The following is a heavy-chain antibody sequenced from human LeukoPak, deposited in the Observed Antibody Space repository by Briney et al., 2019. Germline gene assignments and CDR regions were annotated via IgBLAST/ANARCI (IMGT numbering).Heavy chain of an antibody. Sequence: GGSLRLSCAASGSTFSSYGMHWLRQAPGKGLEWGAVISYDGSNTYYADSVKGRFTISRDNSKNMLYLQMNSLRAEDRAVYYCAKPYYYASRSYMDYWGQGTLVTVSS. CDR3: AKPYYYASRSYMDY. D-gene: IGHD3-10*01. V-gene: IGHV3-30*18. J-gene: IGHJ4*02. CDR2: ISYDGSNT. CDR1: GSTFSSYG.